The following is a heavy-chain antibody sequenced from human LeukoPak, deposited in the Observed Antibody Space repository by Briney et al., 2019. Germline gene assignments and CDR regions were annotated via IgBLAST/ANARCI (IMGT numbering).Heavy chain of an antibody. CDR3: ARDRIAAAGIAGKFGY. J-gene: IGHJ4*02. Sequence: SETLSLTCAVYGGSFSGYYWSWIRQPPGKGLEWIGEINHSGSTNYNPSLKSQVTISVDTSKNQFSLKLSSVTAADTAVYYCARDRIAAAGIAGKFGYWGQGTLVTVSS. CDR2: INHSGST. CDR1: GGSFSGYY. D-gene: IGHD6-13*01. V-gene: IGHV4-34*01.